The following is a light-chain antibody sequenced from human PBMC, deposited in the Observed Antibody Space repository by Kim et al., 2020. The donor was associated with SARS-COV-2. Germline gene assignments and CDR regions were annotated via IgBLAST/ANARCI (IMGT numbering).Light chain of an antibody. CDR1: QSVTSN. V-gene: IGKV3-15*01. J-gene: IGKJ2*01. CDR2: GAS. CDR3: QQYNRLPPYI. Sequence: VSPRQRATLSCRASQSVTSNFAWYQPRPGQAPRLLIFGASIRATCIPDRFSGSGSWKEFTLTLSSLQPENFAMYYCQQYNRLPPYIFGQGTKLEI.